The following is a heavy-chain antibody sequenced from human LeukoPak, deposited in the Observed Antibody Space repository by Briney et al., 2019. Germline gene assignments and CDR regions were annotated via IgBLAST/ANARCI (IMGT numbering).Heavy chain of an antibody. CDR3: AKDPIVVVPAAIENWFDP. J-gene: IGHJ5*02. CDR1: GFTFRRNA. D-gene: IGHD2-2*02. V-gene: IGHV3-23*01. Sequence: GGSLSLSCAASGFTFRRNAMSWVRQAPGKGLEWVSGISGGGGITYYADSVKGRFTIPRDNSKNTLQLQMNSVRAEDTAVYYCAKDPIVVVPAAIENWFDPWGQGTLVIVSS. CDR2: ISGGGGIT.